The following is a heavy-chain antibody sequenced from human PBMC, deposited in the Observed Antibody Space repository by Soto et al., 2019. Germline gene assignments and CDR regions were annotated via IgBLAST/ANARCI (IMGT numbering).Heavy chain of an antibody. CDR3: AKAYSSNWYDYFDN. CDR2: ISGSGGST. J-gene: IGHJ4*02. D-gene: IGHD6-13*01. Sequence: GGSLRLSCAASEFTFSSYAMSWVRQAPGKGLEWVSAISGSGGSTYYADSVKGRFTISRDTSKNTLYLQMSSLRVEDTALYYCAKAYSSNWYDYFDNWGQGAMVTVSS. V-gene: IGHV3-23*01. CDR1: EFTFSSYA.